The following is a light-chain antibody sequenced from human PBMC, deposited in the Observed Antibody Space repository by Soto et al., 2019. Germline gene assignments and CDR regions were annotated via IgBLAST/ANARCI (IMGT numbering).Light chain of an antibody. CDR1: ETVATT. V-gene: IGKV3-15*01. CDR2: GAS. CDR3: QQYFDWPPMT. Sequence: VMTQSPATLSVSPGERATLSCWASETVATTLAWYQQKPGQAPRLLISGASPRAAGIPARFRGSGSGTEFTLTISSLRSEDSAIYYCQQYFDWPPMTFGQGTKVEI. J-gene: IGKJ1*01.